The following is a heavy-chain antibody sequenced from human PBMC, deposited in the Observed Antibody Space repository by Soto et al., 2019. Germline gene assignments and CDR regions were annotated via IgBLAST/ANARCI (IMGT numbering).Heavy chain of an antibody. CDR2: ISYDGSNK. J-gene: IGHJ4*02. D-gene: IGHD3-22*01. Sequence: GGSLRLSCAASGFTFSSYGMHWVLQAPGKGLEWVAVISYDGSNKYYADSVKGRFTISRDNSKNTLYLQMNSLRAEDTAVYYCAKDPGVVVYYDSSGPGGFAYRGQGTLVTVSS. CDR1: GFTFSSYG. CDR3: AKDPGVVVYYDSSGPGGFAY. V-gene: IGHV3-30*18.